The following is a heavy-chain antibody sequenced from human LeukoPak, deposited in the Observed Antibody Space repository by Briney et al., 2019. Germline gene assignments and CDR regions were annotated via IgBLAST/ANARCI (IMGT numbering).Heavy chain of an antibody. D-gene: IGHD3-9*01. V-gene: IGHV3-30*18. Sequence: GGSLRLSCAASGVTFSSYGMHWVRQAPGKGLDWVAVISYDGSNKYYADSVRGRFTISRDNSKNTLYLQMNSLRVEDTAVYYCAKDQEYDILTGGWFDPWGQGTLVTVS. J-gene: IGHJ5*02. CDR3: AKDQEYDILTGGWFDP. CDR2: ISYDGSNK. CDR1: GVTFSSYG.